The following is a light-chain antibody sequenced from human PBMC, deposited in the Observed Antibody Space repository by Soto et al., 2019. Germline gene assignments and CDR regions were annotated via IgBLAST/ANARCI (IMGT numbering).Light chain of an antibody. Sequence: QSVLTQPPSVSGAPGQRVTISCTGSSSNIGAGYDVHWYQQLPGTAPKLLVHGNNDRPSGVPDRFSASKSGTSASLAITGLRVEDEADYYCQSFDSRLSGWVFGGGTKVTVL. CDR2: GNN. V-gene: IGLV1-40*01. CDR3: QSFDSRLSGWV. CDR1: SSNIGAGYD. J-gene: IGLJ2*01.